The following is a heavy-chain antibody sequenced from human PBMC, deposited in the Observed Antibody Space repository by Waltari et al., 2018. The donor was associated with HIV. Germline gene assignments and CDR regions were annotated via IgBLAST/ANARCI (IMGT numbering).Heavy chain of an antibody. CDR2: IKPDGSET. CDR3: AREYFYESSGYYYRSTFDY. Sequence: EVQLVESGGGLVQPGEPLRLSCAASGFTFSSHWMSWVGQAPGKGLEWVANIKPDGSETYYVDSVKGRFTSSRDNAKTSLYLQMNSLRAEDTAVYFCAREYFYESSGYYYRSTFDYWGQGTLVTVSS. CDR1: GFTFSSHW. V-gene: IGHV3-7*01. D-gene: IGHD3-22*01. J-gene: IGHJ4*02.